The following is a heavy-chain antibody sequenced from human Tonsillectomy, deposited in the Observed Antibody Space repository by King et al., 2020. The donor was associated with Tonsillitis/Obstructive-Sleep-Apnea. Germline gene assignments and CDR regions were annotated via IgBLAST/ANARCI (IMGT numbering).Heavy chain of an antibody. V-gene: IGHV4-39*01. CDR1: GGSVSSRDYY. J-gene: IGHJ6*03. Sequence: QLQESGPGLVTPSETLSLTCTVSGGSVSSRDYYWGWIRQPPGKGLEWIATIYYDGTTYYNPPHKSRVTISVAPSKNQFSLNLNSVTAADTAVYYCARHSRDSSWGDYCYYMDVWGKGTTVTVSS. CDR3: ARHSRDSSWGDYCYYMDV. D-gene: IGHD3-16*01. CDR2: IYYDGTT.